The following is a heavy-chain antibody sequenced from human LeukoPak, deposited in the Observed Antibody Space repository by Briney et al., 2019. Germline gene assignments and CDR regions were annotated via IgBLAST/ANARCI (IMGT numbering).Heavy chain of an antibody. CDR3: ATREGYCSSTSCEAFDI. J-gene: IGHJ3*02. CDR2: IYHSGSA. CDR1: GYSISSGYY. D-gene: IGHD2-2*01. Sequence: PSETLSLTCAVSGYSISSGYYCGWIRQPPGKGLEWIGSIYHSGSAYYNPSLKSRVTISVDTSKNQFSLKLSSVTAADTAVYYCATREGYCSSTSCEAFDIWGQGTMVTVPS. V-gene: IGHV4-38-2*01.